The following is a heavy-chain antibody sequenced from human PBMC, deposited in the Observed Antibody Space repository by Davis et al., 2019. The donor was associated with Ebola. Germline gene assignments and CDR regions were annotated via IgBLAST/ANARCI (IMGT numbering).Heavy chain of an antibody. CDR2: IYPGDSDT. CDR1: GYSFTSYW. D-gene: IGHD4-17*01. CDR3: VLRRTDYGDYTSPFDI. Sequence: KVSCKGSGYSFTSYWIGWVRQMLGKGLEWRGNIYPGDSDTRYSPSFKGQVTISAENSISTAYLQWSSLKASETAMYYCVLRRTDYGDYTSPFDIWGQGIMVTVSA. J-gene: IGHJ3*02. V-gene: IGHV5-51*01.